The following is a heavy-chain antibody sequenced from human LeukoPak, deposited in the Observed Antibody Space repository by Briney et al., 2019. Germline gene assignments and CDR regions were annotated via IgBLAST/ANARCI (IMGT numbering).Heavy chain of an antibody. CDR3: ARDSSGYHDNWFDP. CDR1: GFTFSSYS. V-gene: IGHV3-48*01. Sequence: GGSLRLSCAASGFTFSSYSMNWVRQAPGKGLEWVSYISSSSSTIYYADSVEGRFTISRDNAKNSLYLQMNSLRAEDTAVYYCARDSSGYHDNWFDPWGQGTLVTVSS. J-gene: IGHJ5*02. D-gene: IGHD3-22*01. CDR2: ISSSSSTI.